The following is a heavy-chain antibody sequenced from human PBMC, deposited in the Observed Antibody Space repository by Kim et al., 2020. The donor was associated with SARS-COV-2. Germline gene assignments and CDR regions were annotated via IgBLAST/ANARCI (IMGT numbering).Heavy chain of an antibody. V-gene: IGHV3-48*03. Sequence: GGSLRLSCAASGFIFSDYEFNWVRQAPGKGLEWISYIGTSADNIYYANSVKGRFTVSRDSAKNSLYLQMDSLRDEDSAVYYCARETINCGVDCYDFWGQG. CDR1: GFIFSDYE. D-gene: IGHD2-21*01. J-gene: IGHJ4*02. CDR2: IGTSADNI. CDR3: ARETINCGVDCYDF.